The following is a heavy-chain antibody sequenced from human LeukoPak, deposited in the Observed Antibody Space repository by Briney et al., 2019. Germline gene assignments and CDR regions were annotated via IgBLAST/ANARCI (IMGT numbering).Heavy chain of an antibody. CDR3: ARGGKRNYYGSGSYSYYYYYGMDV. J-gene: IGHJ6*02. V-gene: IGHV3-7*01. CDR1: GFSFSSYS. CDR2: IKQDGSEK. D-gene: IGHD3-10*01. Sequence: PGGSLRLSCAASGFSFSSYSMNWVRQAPGKGLEWVANIKQDGSEKYYVDSVKGRFTISRDNAKNSLYLQMNSLRAEDTAVYYCARGGKRNYYGSGSYSYYYYYGMDVWGQGTTVTVSS.